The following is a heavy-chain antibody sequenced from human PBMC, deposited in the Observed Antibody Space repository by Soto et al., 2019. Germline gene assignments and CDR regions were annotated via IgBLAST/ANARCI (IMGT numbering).Heavy chain of an antibody. CDR2: ISSSSSYI. J-gene: IGHJ6*02. CDR3: ARAAHCSGGSCYSWYYYYGMDV. Sequence: EVQLVESGGGLVKPGGSLRLSCAASGFTFSSYSMNWVRQAPGKGLEWVSSISSSSSYIYYADSVKGRFTISRDNAKNSLYLQMNSLRAEDTAVYYCARAAHCSGGSCYSWYYYYGMDVWGQGTTVTVSS. V-gene: IGHV3-21*01. D-gene: IGHD2-15*01. CDR1: GFTFSSYS.